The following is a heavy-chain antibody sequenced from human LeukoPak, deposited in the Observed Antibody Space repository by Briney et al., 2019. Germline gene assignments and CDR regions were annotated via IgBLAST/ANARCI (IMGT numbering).Heavy chain of an antibody. J-gene: IGHJ4*02. CDR3: AIPVSDYAVSFDY. D-gene: IGHD4-17*01. CDR2: IIPILGIA. V-gene: IGHV1-69*04. CDR1: GGTFSSYD. Sequence: SVKVSFKASGGTFSSYDISWVRQAPGQGLEWMGRIIPILGIANYAQKFQGRVTITADKSTSTAYMELSSLRSEDTAVYYCAIPVSDYAVSFDYWGQGTLVTVSS.